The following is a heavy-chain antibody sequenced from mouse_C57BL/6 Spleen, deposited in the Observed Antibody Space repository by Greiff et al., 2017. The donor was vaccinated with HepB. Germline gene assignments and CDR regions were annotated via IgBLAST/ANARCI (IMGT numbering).Heavy chain of an antibody. CDR2: IYPGDGDT. D-gene: IGHD2-1*01. J-gene: IGHJ2*01. CDR1: GYAFSSSW. CDR3: ARGDGNQYYFDY. Sequence: VQLQQSGPELVKPGASVKISCKASGYAFSSSWMNWVKQRPGKGLEWIGRIYPGDGDTNYNGKFKGKATLTADKSSSTAYMQLSSLTSEDSAVYFCARGDGNQYYFDYWGQGTTLTVSS. V-gene: IGHV1-82*01.